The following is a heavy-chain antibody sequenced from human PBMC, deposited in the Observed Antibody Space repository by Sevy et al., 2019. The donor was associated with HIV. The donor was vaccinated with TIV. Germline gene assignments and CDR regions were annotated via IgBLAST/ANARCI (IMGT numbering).Heavy chain of an antibody. Sequence: GGSLRLSCVASGFTFSNAWMSWVRQAPGKGLEWVGRIKSKTDGGTTDYAAPVKGRFTISRDDSKNTLYLQMNSLKTEDTAVYYCTPIFGVGYGMDVWGQGTTVTVSS. J-gene: IGHJ6*02. CDR1: GFTFSNAW. V-gene: IGHV3-15*01. CDR2: IKSKTDGGTT. CDR3: TPIFGVGYGMDV. D-gene: IGHD3-3*01.